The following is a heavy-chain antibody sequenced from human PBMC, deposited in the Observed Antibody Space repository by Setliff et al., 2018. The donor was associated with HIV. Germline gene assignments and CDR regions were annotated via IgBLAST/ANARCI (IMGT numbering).Heavy chain of an antibody. Sequence: GASVKVSCKASGGTFSSYAISWVRQAPGQGLEWMGGIIPIFGTANYAQKFQGRVTITTDESTSTAYMELSSLRSEDTAVYYCARSYYGSGISLDAFDIWGQGTTVTVSS. D-gene: IGHD3-10*01. CDR3: ARSYYGSGISLDAFDI. V-gene: IGHV1-69*05. J-gene: IGHJ3*02. CDR1: GGTFSSYA. CDR2: IIPIFGTA.